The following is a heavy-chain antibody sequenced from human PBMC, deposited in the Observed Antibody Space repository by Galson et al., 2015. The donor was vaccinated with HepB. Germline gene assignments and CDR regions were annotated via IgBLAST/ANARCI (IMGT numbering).Heavy chain of an antibody. Sequence: LRLSCAASGLTFRSYWMHWVRQVPGKGLAYVSAINTNGGSTNYASSVKGRFTISRDNSKNTLYLQMGSLRAEDMAVYYCARLYCSGGSCYFDYWGQGTLVTVSS. CDR3: ARLYCSGGSCYFDY. V-gene: IGHV3-64*01. J-gene: IGHJ4*02. CDR1: GLTFRSYW. D-gene: IGHD2-15*01. CDR2: INTNGGST.